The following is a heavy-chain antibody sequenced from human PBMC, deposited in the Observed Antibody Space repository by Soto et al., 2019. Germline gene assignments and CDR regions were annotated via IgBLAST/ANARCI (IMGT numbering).Heavy chain of an antibody. V-gene: IGHV4-4*02. J-gene: IGHJ4*02. Sequence: QVHLQESGPGLVKPSGTLSLTCAVSGGSITTNCWSWVRQPPGKGLEWMGEIYHSGTTNYNPSLMTRVTIQVEKSNKQLSLNLNSVTAADSAIYYYERHIAVPRTRGFDYWGQGNLVTVSS. CDR2: IYHSGTT. CDR1: GGSITTNC. CDR3: ERHIAVPRTRGFDY. D-gene: IGHD6-19*01.